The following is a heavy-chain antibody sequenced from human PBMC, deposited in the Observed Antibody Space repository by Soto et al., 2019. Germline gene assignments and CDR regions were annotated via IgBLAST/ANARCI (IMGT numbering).Heavy chain of an antibody. CDR3: ATAHSYSSNSDWFDP. Sequence: SETLSLTCTVSGGSISSGDYYWSWIRQPPGKGLEWIGYIYYSGSTYYNPSLKSRVTISVDTSKNQFSLKLSSVTAADTAVYYCATAHSYSSNSDWFDPWGQGTLVTVSS. V-gene: IGHV4-30-4*01. CDR1: GGSISSGDYY. CDR2: IYYSGST. D-gene: IGHD6-13*01. J-gene: IGHJ5*02.